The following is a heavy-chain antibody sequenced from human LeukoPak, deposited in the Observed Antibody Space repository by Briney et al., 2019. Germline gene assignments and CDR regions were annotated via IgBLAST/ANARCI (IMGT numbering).Heavy chain of an antibody. CDR2: IYYSGST. Sequence: SETLSLTCTVSGGSISSYYWSWIRQPPGKGLEWIGYIYYSGSTNYNPSLKSRVTISVDTSKNQFSLKLSSVNAADTAVYYCARGVTMVRGATADAFDIWGQGTMVTVSS. CDR3: ARGVTMVRGATADAFDI. D-gene: IGHD3-10*01. V-gene: IGHV4-59*01. J-gene: IGHJ3*02. CDR1: GGSISSYY.